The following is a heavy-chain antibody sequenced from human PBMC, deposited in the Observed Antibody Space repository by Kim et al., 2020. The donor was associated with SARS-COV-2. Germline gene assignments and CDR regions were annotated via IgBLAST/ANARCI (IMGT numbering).Heavy chain of an antibody. CDR3: AKMGLGGDDY. CDR1: GFTFSSYG. CDR2: ISYDGSNK. J-gene: IGHJ4*02. V-gene: IGHV3-30*18. Sequence: GGSLRLSCAASGFTFSSYGMHWVRQAPGKGLEWVAVISYDGSNKYYADSVKGRFTISRDNSKNTLYLQMNSLRAEDTAVYYCAKMGLGGDDYWGQGTLVTVSS. D-gene: IGHD1-26*01.